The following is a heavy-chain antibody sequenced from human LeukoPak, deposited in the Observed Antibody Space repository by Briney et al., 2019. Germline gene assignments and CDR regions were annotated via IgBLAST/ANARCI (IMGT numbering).Heavy chain of an antibody. CDR1: GFTFSDAW. CDR3: TTLTVTPGP. D-gene: IGHD4-17*01. Sequence: GGSLRLSCAASGFTFSDAWMSWVRQAPGRGLEGVGRIKSEADGGATDYGAPVKGRFSISRDDSTKTLYLQMDSLKPEDTAVYYCTTLTVTPGPWGQGTLVTVSS. J-gene: IGHJ5*02. CDR2: IKSEADGGAT. V-gene: IGHV3-15*01.